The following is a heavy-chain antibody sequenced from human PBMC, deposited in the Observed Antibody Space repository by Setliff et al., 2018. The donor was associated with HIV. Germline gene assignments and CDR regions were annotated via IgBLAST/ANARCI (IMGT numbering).Heavy chain of an antibody. CDR1: GGSISSSNW. CDR2: IFHSGST. V-gene: IGHV4-4*02. Sequence: SETLSLTCAVSGGSISSSNWWTWVRQPPGKGLEWIGQIFHSGSTNYNPSLKSRVTISIDKSKNQFSLRVNPVTAADTAVYYCARSLLVKIIDYWGQGTLVTVSS. J-gene: IGHJ4*02. CDR3: ARSLLVKIIDY. D-gene: IGHD2-21*01.